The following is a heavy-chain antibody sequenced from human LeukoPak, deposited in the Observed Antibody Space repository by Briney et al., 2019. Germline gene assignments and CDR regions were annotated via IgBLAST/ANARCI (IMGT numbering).Heavy chain of an antibody. D-gene: IGHD3-22*01. V-gene: IGHV1-69*13. Sequence: SVKVSCTASGGTFSSYAISWVRQAPGQGLEWMGGIIPIFGTANYAQKFQGRVTITADESTSTAYMELSSLRSEDTAVYYCARDYYDSSGYSHVVRYFDYWGQGTLVTVSS. CDR2: IIPIFGTA. CDR1: GGTFSSYA. CDR3: ARDYYDSSGYSHVVRYFDY. J-gene: IGHJ4*02.